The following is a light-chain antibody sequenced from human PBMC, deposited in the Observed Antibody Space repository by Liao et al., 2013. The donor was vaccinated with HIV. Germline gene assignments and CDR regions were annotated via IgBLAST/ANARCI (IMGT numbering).Light chain of an antibody. Sequence: SYELTQPPSVSVSPGQTASITCSGDKLGHKYACWYQQRPGQSPVLVIYQDTKRPSGIPERVSGSKSGNTATLTISRVEAGDEADYYCQTWDSDTDSDHLVFGGGTKLTVL. CDR3: QTWDSDTDSDHLV. CDR1: KLGHKY. V-gene: IGLV3-1*01. J-gene: IGLJ2*01. CDR2: QDT.